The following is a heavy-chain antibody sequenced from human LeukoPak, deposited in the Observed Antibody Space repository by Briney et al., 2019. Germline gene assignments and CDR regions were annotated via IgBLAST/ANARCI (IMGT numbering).Heavy chain of an antibody. D-gene: IGHD3-3*01. Sequence: PGGSLRLSCAASGFTFRNYGMNWVRQAPGKGLEWVALIWYDGSRDYYVDFVKGRFTVSRDNSKNTLYLQMNSLRAEDTAVYYCARDATYYDFWSGYFNYWGQGTLVTVSS. V-gene: IGHV3-33*01. CDR2: IWYDGSRD. CDR1: GFTFRNYG. J-gene: IGHJ4*02. CDR3: ARDATYYDFWSGYFNY.